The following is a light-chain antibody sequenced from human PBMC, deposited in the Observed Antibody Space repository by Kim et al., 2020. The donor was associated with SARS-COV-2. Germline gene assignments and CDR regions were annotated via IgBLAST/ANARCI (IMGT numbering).Light chain of an antibody. V-gene: IGKV3-15*01. J-gene: IGKJ2*03. CDR2: GAC. Sequence: RGKGATRSCRASQSLGNNVTWFQQKVGQTPWLLIYGACTRATGCPARFTGSGSGKEFTLTISSLQSEDLAFYYCLQYNDWPQSFGQGTKLEI. CDR1: QSLGNN. CDR3: LQYNDWPQS.